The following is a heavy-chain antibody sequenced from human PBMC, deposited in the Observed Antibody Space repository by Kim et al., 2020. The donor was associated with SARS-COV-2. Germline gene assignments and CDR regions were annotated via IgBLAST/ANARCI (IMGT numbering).Heavy chain of an antibody. J-gene: IGHJ6*01. CDR1: GFSFDSYA. V-gene: IGHV3-30-3*01. CDR3: ARGNYYESVSLDDYYNG. CDR2: ISYDGRNK. Sequence: GGSLRLSCAASGFSFDSYAMNWVRQAPGKGLEWVAVISYDGRNKEFADSVKGRFTISRDNSKSTLYLQMNSLRVEDTAVYYCARGNYYESVSLDDYYNG. D-gene: IGHD3-10*01.